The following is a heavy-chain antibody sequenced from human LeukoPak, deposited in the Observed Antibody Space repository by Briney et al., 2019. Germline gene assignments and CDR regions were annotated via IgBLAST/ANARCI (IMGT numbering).Heavy chain of an antibody. Sequence: SETLSLTCTVSGGSISSSSYYWGWIRQPPGKGLEWIGSIYYSGSTYYNPSLKSRVTISVDTSKNQFSLKLSYVTAADTAVYYWARDREDFWSGYSVDPWGQGTLVTVSS. D-gene: IGHD3-3*01. J-gene: IGHJ5*02. CDR3: ARDREDFWSGYSVDP. V-gene: IGHV4-39*07. CDR2: IYYSGST. CDR1: GGSISSSSYY.